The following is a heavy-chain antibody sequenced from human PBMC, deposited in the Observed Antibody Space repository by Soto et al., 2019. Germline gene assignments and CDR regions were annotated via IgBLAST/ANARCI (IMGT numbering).Heavy chain of an antibody. CDR1: GVRISSRDYY. CDR2: IYYSGST. V-gene: IGHV4-30-4*01. CDR3: ASGGIQLSADWLDP. J-gene: IGHJ5*02. Sequence: SETLSLTCTVSGVRISSRDYYWGCLRQTPGKGLEWIGYIYYSGSTSYNPSLKTRVNRSVDTSKNHFSMELSSVIAVKTAVYDCASGGIQLSADWLDPWAQGPLVTVSS. D-gene: IGHD5-18*01.